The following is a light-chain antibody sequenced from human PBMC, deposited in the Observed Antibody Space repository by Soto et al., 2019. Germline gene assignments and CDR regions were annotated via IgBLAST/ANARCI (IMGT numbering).Light chain of an antibody. CDR1: RSDVGAYNY. Sequence: QSALTQPASVSGSPGQSIAISCTGTRSDVGAYNYVSWYQQHPGKAPKLMIYGVNNRPSGISYRFSGSKSGNTASLTISGLQAEDEADYYCASYTRTTTLVFGGGTKLTVL. J-gene: IGLJ2*01. CDR2: GVN. CDR3: ASYTRTTTLV. V-gene: IGLV2-14*03.